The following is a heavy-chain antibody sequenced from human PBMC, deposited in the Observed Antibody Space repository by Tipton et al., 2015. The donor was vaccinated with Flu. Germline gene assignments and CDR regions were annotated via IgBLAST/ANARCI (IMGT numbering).Heavy chain of an antibody. J-gene: IGHJ4*02. CDR3: ARDDRKELYSL. CDR1: GGSFSGYY. CDR2: INHSGST. D-gene: IGHD4-11*01. Sequence: TLSLTCAVYGGSFSGYYWSWIRQPPGKGLEWIGEINHSGSTNYNPSLKSRVTISVDTSKNQFSLKLSSVTAADTAVYYCARDDRKELYSLWGQGTLVTVSS. V-gene: IGHV4-34*01.